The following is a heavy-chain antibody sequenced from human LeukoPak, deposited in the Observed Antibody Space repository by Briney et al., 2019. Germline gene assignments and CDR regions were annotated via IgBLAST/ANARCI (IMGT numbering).Heavy chain of an antibody. J-gene: IGHJ6*02. V-gene: IGHV1-2*04. CDR1: GYTFTSYA. CDR3: ARDRFLEWSRTANYYYYGMDV. Sequence: GASVKVSCKASGYTFTSYAMHWVRQAPGQGLEWMGWINPNSGGTNYAQKFQGWVTMTRDTSISTAYMELSRLRSDDTAVYYCARDRFLEWSRTANYYYYGMDVWGQGTTVTVSS. CDR2: INPNSGGT. D-gene: IGHD3-3*01.